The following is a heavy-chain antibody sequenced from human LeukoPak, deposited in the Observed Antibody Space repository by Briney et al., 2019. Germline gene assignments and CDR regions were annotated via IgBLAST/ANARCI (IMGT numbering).Heavy chain of an antibody. CDR1: GYIFTSYG. D-gene: IGHD6-6*01. CDR2: ISAYNGNT. CDR3: ARDYSSSSPHHFDY. J-gene: IGHJ4*02. Sequence: GASVSVSCKASGYIFTSYGITWVRQAPGQGLEWMGWISAYNGNTNYAQKFGGRVTMTTDTSTSTAYMELGSLKSDDTAIYYCARDYSSSSPHHFDYWGQGTLVTVSS. V-gene: IGHV1-18*01.